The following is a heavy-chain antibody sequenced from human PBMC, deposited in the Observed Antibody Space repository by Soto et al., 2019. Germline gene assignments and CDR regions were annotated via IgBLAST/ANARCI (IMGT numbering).Heavy chain of an antibody. D-gene: IGHD6-13*01. CDR3: ARAGIAAAGSGEYAMDV. CDR1: GYTFTGSY. CDR2: INPNNGGT. V-gene: IGHV1-2*02. J-gene: IGHJ6*02. Sequence: GASVKVSCKGSGYTFTGSYVHWVRQAPGQGLEWIGWINPNNGGTKYAQNFQGRVTMTRDTSISTAYMELSRLKSEDTAVFYCARAGIAAAGSGEYAMDVWGHGTTVPVSS.